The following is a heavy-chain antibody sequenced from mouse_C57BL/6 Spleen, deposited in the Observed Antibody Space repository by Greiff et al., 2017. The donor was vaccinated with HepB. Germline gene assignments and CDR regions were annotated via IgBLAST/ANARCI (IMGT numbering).Heavy chain of an antibody. CDR1: GYTFTSYW. J-gene: IGHJ4*01. CDR2: IDPSDSYT. Sequence: QVQLQQPGAELVMPGASVRLSCKASGYTFTSYWMHWVKQRPGQGLEWIGEIDPSDSYTNYNQKFKGKSTLTVDKSSSTAYMQLSSLTSEDSAVYYCARRRYYAMGYWGQGTSVTVSS. CDR3: ARRRYYAMGY. V-gene: IGHV1-69*01.